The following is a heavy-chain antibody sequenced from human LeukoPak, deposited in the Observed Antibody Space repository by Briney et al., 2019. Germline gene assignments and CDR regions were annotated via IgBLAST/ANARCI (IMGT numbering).Heavy chain of an antibody. D-gene: IGHD6-13*01. CDR3: ARRDSSSWLTPVFDV. Sequence: SETLSLTCTVSGGSISSNSYYWGWIRQPPGKGLEWIGSIYYSGSTNYNPSLKSRVTISVDTSKNQFSLKLSSVTAADTAVYYCARRDSSSWLTPVFDVWGQGTMVTVSS. V-gene: IGHV4-39*07. CDR2: IYYSGST. J-gene: IGHJ3*01. CDR1: GGSISSNSYY.